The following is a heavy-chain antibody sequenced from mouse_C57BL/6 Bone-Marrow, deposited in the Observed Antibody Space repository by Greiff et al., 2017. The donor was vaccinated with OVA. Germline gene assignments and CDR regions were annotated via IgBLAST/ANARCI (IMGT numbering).Heavy chain of an antibody. CDR2: IDPEDGDT. CDR3: TTALTTVVAPGFAY. V-gene: IGHV14-1*01. J-gene: IGHJ3*01. D-gene: IGHD1-1*01. Sequence: VQLKQSGAELVRPGASVKLSCTASGFNIKDYYMHWVKQRPEQGLEWIGRIDPEDGDTEYAPQFQGKATMTADTSSNTAYLQLSSLTSEDTAVDYCTTALTTVVAPGFAYWGQGTLVTVSA. CDR1: GFNIKDYY.